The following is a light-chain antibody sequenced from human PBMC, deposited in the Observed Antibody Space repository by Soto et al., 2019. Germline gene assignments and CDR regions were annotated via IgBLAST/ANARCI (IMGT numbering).Light chain of an antibody. J-gene: IGLJ1*01. Sequence: QSVLTQPASVSGSPGQSITISCTGTSSDVGSYNLVSWYQQHPGKAPKLMIYEVSKRPSGVSNRFSGSKSGNTASLTISGLQAEDEADYYCQSYDSSLSGWVFGTGTKVTVL. CDR3: QSYDSSLSGWV. CDR1: SSDVGSYNL. CDR2: EVS. V-gene: IGLV2-23*02.